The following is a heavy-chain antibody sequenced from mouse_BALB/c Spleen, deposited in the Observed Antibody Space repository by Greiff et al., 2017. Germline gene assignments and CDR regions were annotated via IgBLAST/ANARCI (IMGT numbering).Heavy chain of an antibody. CDR2: IRSKVKGSTT. CDR1: GFTFTEYY. CDR3: ARETMITTDFAY. J-gene: IGHJ3*01. Sequence: EVKLMESGGGLVQPGGSLRLSCAPSGFTFTEYYMSWVRQPPGKALEWLGFIRSKVKGSTTEFSASVKGRFTISRDNSQSILYLQMNTLRAEDSATYYCARETMITTDFAYWGQGTLVTVSA. D-gene: IGHD2-4*01. V-gene: IGHV7-3*02.